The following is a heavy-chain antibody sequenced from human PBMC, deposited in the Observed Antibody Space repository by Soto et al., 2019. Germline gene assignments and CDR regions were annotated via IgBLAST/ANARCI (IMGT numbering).Heavy chain of an antibody. D-gene: IGHD6-19*01. V-gene: IGHV1-3*01. CDR1: GYTFVDYA. CDR2: MNPNTGNI. CDR3: TREAVVAGNWFDP. Sequence: QVQLVQSETEVKRPGASVKVSCRASGYTFVDYALHWVRRAPGQGLEWVGWMNPNTGNIKYSHKFEDRLSITRDTATSTAYMELRGLRSEDTAVYFCTREAVVAGNWFDPWGQGTLVTVSS. J-gene: IGHJ5*02.